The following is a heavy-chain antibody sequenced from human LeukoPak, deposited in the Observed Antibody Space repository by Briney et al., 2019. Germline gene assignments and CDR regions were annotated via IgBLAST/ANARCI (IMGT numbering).Heavy chain of an antibody. D-gene: IGHD3-22*01. V-gene: IGHV1-18*01. Sequence: ASVKVSRKASGGTFCSYAISWVRHAPGQGLEWMGWISAYNGKTNYAQKLQGRVTMSTDTSTSTDYMEMRSLRSDDTAVYYCARDLVYYDSSGRFDPWGQGTLVTVSS. CDR3: ARDLVYYDSSGRFDP. CDR2: ISAYNGKT. CDR1: GGTFCSYA. J-gene: IGHJ5*02.